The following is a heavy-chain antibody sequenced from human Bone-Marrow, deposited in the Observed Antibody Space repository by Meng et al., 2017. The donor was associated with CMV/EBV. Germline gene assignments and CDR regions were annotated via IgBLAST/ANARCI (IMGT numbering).Heavy chain of an antibody. J-gene: IGHJ5*02. CDR2: IYYSGST. CDR1: GGSISSYY. Sequence: SETLSLTCTVSGGSISSYYWSWIRQPPGKGLEWIGYIYYSGSTNYNPSLKSRVTISVDTSKNQFSLKLSSVTAADTAVYYCARGLPGSSTGNWFDPWGQGPLVTFYS. CDR3: ARGLPGSSTGNWFDP. D-gene: IGHD6-6*01. V-gene: IGHV4-59*01.